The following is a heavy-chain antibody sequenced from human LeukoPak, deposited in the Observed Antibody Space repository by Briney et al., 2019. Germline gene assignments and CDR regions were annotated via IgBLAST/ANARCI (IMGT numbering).Heavy chain of an antibody. D-gene: IGHD3-22*01. V-gene: IGHV4-4*07. CDR2: IYTSGST. Sequence: PSETLSLTCTVSGGPISSYYWSWIRQPAGKGLEWIGRIYTSGSTNYNPSLKSRVTMSVDTSKNQFSLKLSSVTAADTAVYYCARDYYDSSGYYFYYYYGMDVWGQGTTVTVSS. CDR3: ARDYYDSSGYYFYYYYGMDV. J-gene: IGHJ6*02. CDR1: GGPISSYY.